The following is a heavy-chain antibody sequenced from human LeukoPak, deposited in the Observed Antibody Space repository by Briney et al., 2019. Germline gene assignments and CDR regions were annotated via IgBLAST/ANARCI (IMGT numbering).Heavy chain of an antibody. CDR2: MYLSGTT. CDR3: AGLVGRYSSGLYYYYFDY. Sequence: SGTLSLTCTISGDSINSLDLWSWVRQPPGKGLEWIGEMYLSGTTHSNPSVKSRVTISIDKSKNQFFLNLSSVTAADTAVYYCAGLVGRYSSGLYYYYFDYWGQGTLVTVSS. D-gene: IGHD3-22*01. CDR1: GDSINSLDL. V-gene: IGHV4-4*02. J-gene: IGHJ4*02.